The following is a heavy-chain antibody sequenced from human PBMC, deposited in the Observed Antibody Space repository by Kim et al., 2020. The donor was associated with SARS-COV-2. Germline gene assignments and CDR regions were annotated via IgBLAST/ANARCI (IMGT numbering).Heavy chain of an antibody. V-gene: IGHV4-34*01. Sequence: SETLSLTCAVYGGSFSGYYWSWIRQPPGKGLEWIGEINHSGSTNYNPSLKSRVTISVDTSKNQFSLKLSSVTAADTAVYYCARKLKYSYGSIQFDYWGQGTLVTVSS. CDR1: GGSFSGYY. J-gene: IGHJ4*02. D-gene: IGHD5-18*01. CDR2: INHSGST. CDR3: ARKLKYSYGSIQFDY.